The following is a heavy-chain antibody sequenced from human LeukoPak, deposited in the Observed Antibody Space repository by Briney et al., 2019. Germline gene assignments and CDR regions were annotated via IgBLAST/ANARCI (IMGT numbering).Heavy chain of an antibody. CDR2: ISGSGESA. Sequence: GGSLRLSCAASGFTFSSYAMSWVRQTPGKGLEWVSAISGSGESAYYADSVKGPFSCSRDISRNTLYLQMSSLRAEDTSVYYCAKKYGTGSYYFDYWGQGTLVTVSS. CDR1: GFTFSSYA. V-gene: IGHV3-23*01. D-gene: IGHD3-10*01. J-gene: IGHJ4*02. CDR3: AKKYGTGSYYFDY.